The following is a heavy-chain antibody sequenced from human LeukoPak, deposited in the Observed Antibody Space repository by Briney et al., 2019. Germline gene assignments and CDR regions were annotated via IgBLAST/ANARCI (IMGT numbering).Heavy chain of an antibody. CDR2: MNPNSGNT. CDR3: ARGRTPRYYYDSRTLVR. CDR1: GYAFTSYD. V-gene: IGHV1-8*01. J-gene: IGHJ4*02. Sequence: GASVKVSCKASGYAFTSYDINWLRQATGQGLEWMAWMNPNSGNTGYAQKFQGRVTMTRNTSISTAYMELSSLRSEDTAVYYCARGRTPRYYYDSRTLVRWGQGTLVTVPS. D-gene: IGHD3-22*01.